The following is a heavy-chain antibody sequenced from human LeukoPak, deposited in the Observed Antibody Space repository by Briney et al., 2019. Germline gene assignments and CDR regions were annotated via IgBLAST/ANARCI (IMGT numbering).Heavy chain of an antibody. Sequence: GESLKISCNGSGYXFTSYWIGWVRQMPGKGLEWMGIIYPDDSDTRYSPSFQGQVTISADKSIGTAYLQWSSLQASDTAMYYCARRCGGSCYDYWGQGTLVTVSS. CDR3: ARRCGGSCYDY. D-gene: IGHD2-15*01. CDR1: GYXFTSYW. V-gene: IGHV5-51*01. J-gene: IGHJ4*02. CDR2: IYPDDSDT.